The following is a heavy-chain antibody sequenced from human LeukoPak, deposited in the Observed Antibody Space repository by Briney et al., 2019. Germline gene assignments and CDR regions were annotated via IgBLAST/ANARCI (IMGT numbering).Heavy chain of an antibody. CDR3: ARDRTGIFDY. CDR1: GFTFSSYA. CDR2: ISYDGSNK. J-gene: IGHJ4*02. D-gene: IGHD1-1*01. Sequence: GGSLRLSCAASGFTFSSYAMHWVRQAPGKGLEWVAVISYDGSNKYYADSVKGRFTISRDNSKNTLYLQMNSLRAEDTAVYYCARDRTGIFDYWGQGTLATVSS. V-gene: IGHV3-30*04.